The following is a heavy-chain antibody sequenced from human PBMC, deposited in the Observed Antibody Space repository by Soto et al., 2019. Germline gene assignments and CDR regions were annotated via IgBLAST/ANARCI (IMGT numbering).Heavy chain of an antibody. Sequence: QVQLVESGGGVVQPGRSLRLSCAASGFTFSSYGMYWVRQAPGKGLEWVAVISYDGSNKYYADSVKGRFTISRDNSKNTLYLQMNSLRAEDTAVYYCAKDRYYDILTAYPYYFDYWGQGTLVTVSS. CDR3: AKDRYYDILTAYPYYFDY. CDR1: GFTFSSYG. J-gene: IGHJ4*02. CDR2: ISYDGSNK. V-gene: IGHV3-30*18. D-gene: IGHD3-9*01.